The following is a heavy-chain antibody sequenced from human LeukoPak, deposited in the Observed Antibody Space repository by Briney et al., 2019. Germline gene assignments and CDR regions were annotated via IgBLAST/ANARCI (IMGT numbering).Heavy chain of an antibody. Sequence: PGGSLRLSCTASGSTFDSFAMSWVRQAPGKGLEWVSAIDATGFATWYPDSVKGRFTISRDKSKNTVYLHMNSLRVEDTALYYCAKHAMVRGVRTEVDYWGQGTLVTVSS. V-gene: IGHV3-23*01. CDR1: GSTFDSFA. CDR2: IDATGFAT. CDR3: AKHAMVRGVRTEVDY. J-gene: IGHJ4*02. D-gene: IGHD3-10*01.